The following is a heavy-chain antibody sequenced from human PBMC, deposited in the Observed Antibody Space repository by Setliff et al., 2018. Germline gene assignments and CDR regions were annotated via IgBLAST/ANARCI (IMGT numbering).Heavy chain of an antibody. CDR2: ISYDGSNK. J-gene: IGHJ4*02. Sequence: PGGSLRLSCAASGFTFSSYGMHWVRQAPGKGLEWVAVISYDGSNKYYADSVKGRFTISRDNSKNTLYLQMNSLRSEDTAVYYCATDPHYDSSAYYSNFDYWGQGTLVTVSS. V-gene: IGHV3-30*03. D-gene: IGHD3-22*01. CDR1: GFTFSSYG. CDR3: ATDPHYDSSAYYSNFDY.